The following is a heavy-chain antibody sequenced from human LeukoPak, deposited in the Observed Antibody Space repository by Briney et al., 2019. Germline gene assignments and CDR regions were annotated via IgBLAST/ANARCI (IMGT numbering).Heavy chain of an antibody. CDR2: ISSSSSTI. J-gene: IGHJ6*04. CDR1: GFTFSDYY. Sequence: MSGGSLRFSCAASGFTFSDYYMSWIPQAPGKGRXCVSYISSSSSTIYYADPVKGRFTISRDNAKNSLYLQMNSLRAEDTAVYYCARDAIFRGMDVWGKGTTVTVSS. V-gene: IGHV3-11*01. D-gene: IGHD2/OR15-2a*01. CDR3: ARDAIFRGMDV.